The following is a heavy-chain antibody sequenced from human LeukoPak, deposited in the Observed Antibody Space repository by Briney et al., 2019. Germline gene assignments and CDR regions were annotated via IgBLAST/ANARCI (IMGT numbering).Heavy chain of an antibody. CDR3: AREVPYYYDSGGYLYAFDI. CDR2: IYYSGST. V-gene: IGHV4-59*01. CDR1: GGSISSYY. J-gene: IGHJ3*02. D-gene: IGHD3-22*01. Sequence: SQTLSLTCTVSGGSISSYYWSWIRQPPGKGLEWIGYIYYSGSTNYNPSLKSRVTISVDTSKNQFSLKLSSVTAADTAVYYCAREVPYYYDSGGYLYAFDIWGQGTMVTVSS.